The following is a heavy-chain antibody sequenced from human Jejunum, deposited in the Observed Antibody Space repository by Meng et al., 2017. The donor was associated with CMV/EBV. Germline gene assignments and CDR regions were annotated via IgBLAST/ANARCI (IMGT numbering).Heavy chain of an antibody. CDR3: VRNYNFWGGLDY. V-gene: IGHV3-23*03. J-gene: IGHJ4*02. CDR2: IYAGGTTT. Sequence: AASGFIYSNYGMSWVRQAPGKGPEWLSVIYAGGTTTYYVDSVKGRFTISRDNSKNTLYLQMNSLRAEDTAIYYCVRNYNFWGGLDYWGQGALVTVSS. CDR1: GFIYSNYG. D-gene: IGHD3-3*01.